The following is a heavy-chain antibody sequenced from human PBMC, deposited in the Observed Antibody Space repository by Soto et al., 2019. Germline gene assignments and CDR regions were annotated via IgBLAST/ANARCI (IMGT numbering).Heavy chain of an antibody. CDR2: VYYSGNT. D-gene: IGHD3-10*01. CDR1: GGSISSYH. V-gene: IGHV4-59*01. CDR3: AGDYDSGSYRFDY. J-gene: IGHJ4*02. Sequence: QVRLQESGPGLVKPSETLSLTCSVSGGSISSYHWSWIRQPPGKGLEWIGYVYYSGNTIYNPSLKSRVTMSVDTSKNHFSLKLSSVTAADTAVYYCAGDYDSGSYRFDYWGQGTLVSVSS.